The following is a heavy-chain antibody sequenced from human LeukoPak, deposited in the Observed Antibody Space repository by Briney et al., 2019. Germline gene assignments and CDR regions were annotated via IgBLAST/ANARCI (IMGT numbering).Heavy chain of an antibody. Sequence: PGESLRLSCAASGFTFSSYAMSWVRQAPGKGLEWVSAISGSGGSTYYADSVKGRFTISRDNSKNTLYLQMNSLRAEDTAVYYCAKVLLWFGEFPFDYWGQGTLVTVSS. CDR3: AKVLLWFGEFPFDY. D-gene: IGHD3-10*01. J-gene: IGHJ4*02. V-gene: IGHV3-23*01. CDR1: GFTFSSYA. CDR2: ISGSGGST.